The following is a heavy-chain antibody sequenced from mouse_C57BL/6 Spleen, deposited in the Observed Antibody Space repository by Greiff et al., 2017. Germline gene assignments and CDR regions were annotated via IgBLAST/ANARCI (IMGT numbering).Heavy chain of an antibody. CDR3: ARGVTTVVGAMDY. Sequence: QVQLQQPGAELVRPGSSVKLSCKASGYTFTSYWMDWVKQRPGQGLEWIGNIYPSDSETHYNQKFKDKATLTVDKSSSTAYMQLSSLTSEDSAVYYCARGVTTVVGAMDYWGQGTSVTVSS. V-gene: IGHV1-61*01. CDR2: IYPSDSET. CDR1: GYTFTSYW. D-gene: IGHD1-1*01. J-gene: IGHJ4*01.